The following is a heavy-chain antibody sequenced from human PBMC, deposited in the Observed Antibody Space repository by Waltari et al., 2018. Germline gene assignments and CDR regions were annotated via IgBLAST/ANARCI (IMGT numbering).Heavy chain of an antibody. J-gene: IGHJ4*02. V-gene: IGHV4-59*01. Sequence: QVQLQESGPGLLKPSENLSLPFTVSGGPLPGYLWHLLRQPPGKGLEWIGYIYHTGSTDYGPPLKSRVTVSLDTSKNQCSLRLTSVTSADTAFYYCAREIYGGNSRPFDFWGQGTLVTVSS. CDR3: AREIYGGNSRPFDF. D-gene: IGHD2-21*02. CDR2: IYHTGST. CDR1: GGPLPGYL.